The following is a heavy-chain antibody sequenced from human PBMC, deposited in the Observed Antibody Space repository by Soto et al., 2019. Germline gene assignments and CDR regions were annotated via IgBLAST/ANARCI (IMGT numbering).Heavy chain of an antibody. CDR2: INPSGGST. Sequence: ASVKVSCKSSGYTFTSYYMHCVRQAPGQGLEWMGIINPSGGSTSYAQKFQGRVTMTTDTSTSTAYMELRSLRSDDTAVYYCARDYNDFWSGYYSREYYYGMDVWGQGTTVTVSS. J-gene: IGHJ6*02. D-gene: IGHD3-3*01. CDR1: GYTFTSYY. CDR3: ARDYNDFWSGYYSREYYYGMDV. V-gene: IGHV1-46*01.